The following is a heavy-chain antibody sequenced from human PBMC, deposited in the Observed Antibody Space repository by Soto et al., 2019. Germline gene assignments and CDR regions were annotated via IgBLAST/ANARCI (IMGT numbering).Heavy chain of an antibody. D-gene: IGHD2-15*01. CDR1: GGSFSGYY. Sequence: SETLSLTCAVYGGSFSGYYWSWIRQPPGKGLGWIGESIHHSGSTNYNPSLKSRVTISVDTSKNQFSLKLSSVTAADTAVDYCARDAGGPADYWGQGTLVTVSS. CDR2: SIHHSGST. V-gene: IGHV4-34*01. CDR3: ARDAGGPADY. J-gene: IGHJ4*02.